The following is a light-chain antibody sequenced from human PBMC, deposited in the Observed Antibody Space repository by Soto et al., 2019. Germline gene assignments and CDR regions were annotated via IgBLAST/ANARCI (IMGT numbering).Light chain of an antibody. Sequence: EIVLTQSPGTLSLSPGERVTLSCRASQSLSSNYLAWYQQKPGQAPRLLIYDASNRATGIPARFSGTGSGTDFTLTISRLEPEDFAIYYCQQYGSPRTFGQGTKVDIK. CDR3: QQYGSPRT. J-gene: IGKJ1*01. CDR1: QSLSSNY. CDR2: DAS. V-gene: IGKV3-20*01.